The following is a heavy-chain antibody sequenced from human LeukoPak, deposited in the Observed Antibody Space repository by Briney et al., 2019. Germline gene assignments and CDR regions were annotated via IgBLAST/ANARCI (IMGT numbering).Heavy chain of an antibody. CDR1: GGSISSGGYY. CDR2: IYYSGIT. D-gene: IGHD1-26*01. V-gene: IGHV4-31*03. J-gene: IGHJ3*02. Sequence: SQTLSLTCTVSGGSISSGGYYWSWIRQHPGKGLEWICCIYYSGITYYNPSLKSRVTISVDTSKNQFSLKLSSVTAADTAVYYCARTYSGSYGDAFDIWGQGTMVTVSS. CDR3: ARTYSGSYGDAFDI.